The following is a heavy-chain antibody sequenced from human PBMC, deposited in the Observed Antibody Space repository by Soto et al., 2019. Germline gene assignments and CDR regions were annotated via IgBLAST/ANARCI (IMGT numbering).Heavy chain of an antibody. V-gene: IGHV1-46*01. D-gene: IGHD3-3*01. CDR2: INPHGGST. CDR3: ARSSGGNFGIIIEGSNWFDP. J-gene: IGHJ5*02. CDR1: GDTFTSYY. Sequence: ASVKVSCKVPGDTFTSYYLNWVRQAPGQGLEWMGVINPHGGSTKYAQKFQGRVTMTRDTSRSTVYMELRSLRSDDTAIYYCARSSGGNFGIIIEGSNWFDPWGQGTLGTVSS.